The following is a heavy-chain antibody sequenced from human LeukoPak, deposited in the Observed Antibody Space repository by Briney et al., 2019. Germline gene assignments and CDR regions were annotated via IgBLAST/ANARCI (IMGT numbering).Heavy chain of an antibody. CDR1: GSTFTSYA. Sequence: SVTLSFKAAGSTFTSYAISWVRQAPGPGLEWMGGTILIFGTANYAQKFQGRVTITANECTSTAYMELSSLRSEDTAVYYGARDPGAVAANPYYYYYMDVWGKGTTVTISS. D-gene: IGHD6-19*01. J-gene: IGHJ6*03. CDR2: TILIFGTA. CDR3: ARDPGAVAANPYYYYYMDV. V-gene: IGHV1-69*13.